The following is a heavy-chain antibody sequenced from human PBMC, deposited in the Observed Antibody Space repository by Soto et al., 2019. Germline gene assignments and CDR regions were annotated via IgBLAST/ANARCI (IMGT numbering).Heavy chain of an antibody. CDR3: ARAQQLAYYYYGMDV. CDR1: GGSISSSNW. J-gene: IGHJ6*02. V-gene: IGHV4-4*02. D-gene: IGHD6-13*01. CDR2: IYHSGST. Sequence: SETLSLTCAVSGGSISSSNWWSWVRQPPGKGLEWIGEIYHSGSTNYNPSLKSRVTISVDKSKNQFSLKLSSVTAADTAVYYCARAQQLAYYYYGMDVWGQGTTVTVS.